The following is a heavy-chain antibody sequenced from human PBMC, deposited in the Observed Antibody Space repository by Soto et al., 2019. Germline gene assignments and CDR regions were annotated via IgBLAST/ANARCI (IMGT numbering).Heavy chain of an antibody. CDR3: AKLFYSNFYYYYYMDL. D-gene: IGHD4-4*01. CDR1: GFTFSSYA. J-gene: IGHJ6*03. CDR2: ISGSGGST. V-gene: IGHV3-23*01. Sequence: PGGSLRLSCAASGFTFSSYAMSWVRQAPGKGLEWVSAISGSGGSTYYADSVKGRFTISRDNSKNTLYLQMNSLRAEDTAVYYCAKLFYSNFYYYYYMDLWGKGTTVTVSS.